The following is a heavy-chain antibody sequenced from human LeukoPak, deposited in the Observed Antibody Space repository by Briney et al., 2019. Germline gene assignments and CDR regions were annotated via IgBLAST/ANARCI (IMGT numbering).Heavy chain of an antibody. Sequence: SETLSLTCTVSGGSISSYYWSWIRQPAGKGLEWIGRIYTSGSTNYNPSLKSRVTMSVDTSKNQFSLKLSSVTAADTAVYYCARDQDSSGYYYGSWFDPWGQGTLVTVSS. CDR1: GGSISSYY. D-gene: IGHD3-22*01. V-gene: IGHV4-4*07. CDR3: ARDQDSSGYYYGSWFDP. CDR2: IYTSGST. J-gene: IGHJ5*02.